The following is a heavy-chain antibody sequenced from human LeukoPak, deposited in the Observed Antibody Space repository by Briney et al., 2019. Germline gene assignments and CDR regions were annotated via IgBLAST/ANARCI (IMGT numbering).Heavy chain of an antibody. V-gene: IGHV4-31*03. D-gene: IGHD3-10*01. CDR1: GGSISSGGYY. J-gene: IGHJ4*02. CDR3: ARGCAWHGGCLNC. Sequence: SETLSLTCTVSGGSISSGGYYWSWIRQHPGKGLEWIGYIYYSGSTYYNPSLKSRVTISVDTSKNQFSLKLSSVTAADTAVYYCARGCAWHGGCLNCWGQGALVTVSS. CDR2: IYYSGST.